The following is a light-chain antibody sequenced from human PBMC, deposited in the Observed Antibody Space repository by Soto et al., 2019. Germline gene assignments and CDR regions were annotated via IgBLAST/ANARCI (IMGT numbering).Light chain of an antibody. CDR1: SSDIGTYNY. Sequence: QSVLTQPPSASGSPGQSVTISCSGTSSDIGTYNYVSWYQQHPGKAPKVIIYEVTKRPSGVPDRFSGSKSGNTASLTVSGLQAEDEADYYCTSYAHSNILLIGGGTQLTVL. CDR3: TSYAHSNILL. J-gene: IGLJ2*01. CDR2: EVT. V-gene: IGLV2-8*01.